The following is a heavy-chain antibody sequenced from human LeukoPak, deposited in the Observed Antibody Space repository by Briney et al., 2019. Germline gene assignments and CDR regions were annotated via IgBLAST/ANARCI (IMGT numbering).Heavy chain of an antibody. Sequence: SETLSLTCTVSGGSISSYYWSWIRQPAGKGLEWIGRIYTSGSTNYNPSLKSRVTMSVDTSKNQFSLKLSSVTAADTAVYYCARDCSGYDSSGYYYADAFDIWGQGTMVTVSS. CDR3: ARDCSGYDSSGYYYADAFDI. J-gene: IGHJ3*02. D-gene: IGHD3-22*01. CDR1: GGSISSYY. V-gene: IGHV4-4*07. CDR2: IYTSGST.